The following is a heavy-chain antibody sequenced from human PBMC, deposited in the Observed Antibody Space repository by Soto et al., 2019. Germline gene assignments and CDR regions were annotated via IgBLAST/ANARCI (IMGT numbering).Heavy chain of an antibody. CDR3: ARSVPTVTTFYYYYYMDV. J-gene: IGHJ6*03. Sequence: EVQLVESGGGLVKPGGSLRLSCAASGFTFSSYSMNWVRQAPGKGLEWVSSIISSSSYIYYADSVKGRFTISRDNAKNSLYLQMNSLRAEDTAVYYCARSVPTVTTFYYYYYMDVWGKGTTVTVSS. CDR1: GFTFSSYS. CDR2: IISSSSYI. V-gene: IGHV3-21*01. D-gene: IGHD4-17*01.